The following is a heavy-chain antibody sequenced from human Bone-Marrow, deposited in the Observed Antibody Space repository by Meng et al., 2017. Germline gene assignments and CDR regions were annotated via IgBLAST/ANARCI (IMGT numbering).Heavy chain of an antibody. J-gene: IGHJ4*02. CDR2: INPNSGGT. CDR3: ATRHKWELVSFDY. Sequence: QVQRVEFGSELRKPGASVKVSCKASGYTFTGYYMHWVRQAPGQGLEWMGRINPNSGGTNYAQKFQGRVTMTRDTSISTAYMELSRLRSDDTAVYYCATRHKWELVSFDYWGQGTLVTVSS. D-gene: IGHD1-26*01. V-gene: IGHV1-2*06. CDR1: GYTFTGYY.